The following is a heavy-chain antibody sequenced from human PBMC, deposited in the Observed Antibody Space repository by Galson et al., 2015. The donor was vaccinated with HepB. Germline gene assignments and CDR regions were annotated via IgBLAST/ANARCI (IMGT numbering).Heavy chain of an antibody. V-gene: IGHV1-2*04. J-gene: IGHJ5*02. CDR3: ARGGPVGFLGPYNWFDP. CDR1: GYTFTGYY. CDR2: INPNSGGT. Sequence: SVKVSCKASGYTFTGYYMHWVRQAPGQGLEWMGWINPNSGGTNYAQKFQGWVTMTRDTSISTAYMELSRLRSDDTAVYYCARGGPVGFLGPYNWFDPWGQGTLVTVSS. D-gene: IGHD3-3*01.